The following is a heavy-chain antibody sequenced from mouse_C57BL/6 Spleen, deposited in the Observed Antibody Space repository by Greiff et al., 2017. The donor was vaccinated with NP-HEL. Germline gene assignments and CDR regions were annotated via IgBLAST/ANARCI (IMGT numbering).Heavy chain of an antibody. V-gene: IGHV1-82*01. D-gene: IGHD2-1*01. CDR1: GYAFSSSW. J-gene: IGHJ2*01. CDR3: AIYYAYY. Sequence: QVQLQQSGPELVKPGASVKISCKASGYAFSSSWMNWVKQRPGKGLEWIGRIYPGDGDTNYNGKFKGKATLTADKSSSTAYMQLSSLTSEDSAVYFCAIYYAYYWGKGTTLTVSS. CDR2: IYPGDGDT.